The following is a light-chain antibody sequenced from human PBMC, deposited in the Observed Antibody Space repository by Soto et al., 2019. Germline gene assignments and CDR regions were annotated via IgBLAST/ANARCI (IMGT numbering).Light chain of an antibody. CDR3: NSYTSTSTLMV. V-gene: IGLV2-14*01. CDR2: EVS. CDR1: SSDVGDYNY. J-gene: IGLJ2*01. Sequence: QSALTQPASVSGSPGQSITISCTGTSSDVGDYNYVSWYQQHPGKAPKLMIYEVSNRPSGVSNRFSGSKSGNTASLTISGLQADHYAYYYCNSYTSTSTLMVFGVGTNLTLL.